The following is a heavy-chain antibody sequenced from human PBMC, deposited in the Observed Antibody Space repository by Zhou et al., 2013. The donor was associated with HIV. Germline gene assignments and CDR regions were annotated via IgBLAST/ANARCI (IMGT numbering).Heavy chain of an antibody. Sequence: QVQLVQSGAEVKKPGSSVKVSCKASGGTFSSYAISWVRQAPGQGLEWMGGIIPIFGTANYAQKFQGRVTITTDESTSTAYMELSSLRSEDTAVYYCARVNGVVTPYYYYYMDVWGKGTTVTVSS. J-gene: IGHJ6*03. CDR2: IIPIFGTA. CDR1: GGTFSSYA. CDR3: ARVNGVVTPYYYYYMDV. D-gene: IGHD3-3*01. V-gene: IGHV1-69*05.